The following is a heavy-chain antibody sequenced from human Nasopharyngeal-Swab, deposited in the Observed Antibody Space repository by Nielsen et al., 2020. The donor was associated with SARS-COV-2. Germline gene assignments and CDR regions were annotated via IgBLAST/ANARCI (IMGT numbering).Heavy chain of an antibody. D-gene: IGHD1-7*01. V-gene: IGHV4-34*01. CDR2: INHSGST. CDR3: ARGGTGTTAYYYGMDV. J-gene: IGHJ6*02. CDR1: GGSFSGYY. Sequence: GSLRLSCAVYGGSFSGYYWSWIRQPPGKGLEWIGEINHSGSTNYNPSLKSRVTISVDTSKNQFSLKLSSATAADTAVYYCARGGTGTTAYYYGMDVWGQGTTVTVSS.